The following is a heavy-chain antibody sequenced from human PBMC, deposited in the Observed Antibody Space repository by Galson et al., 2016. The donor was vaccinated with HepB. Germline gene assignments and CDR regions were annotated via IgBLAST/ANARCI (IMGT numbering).Heavy chain of an antibody. CDR2: IYNSANT. D-gene: IGHD1-20*01. CDR1: GGSISSNSYF. CDR3: ARRPSNFAITGAED. J-gene: IGHJ4*02. Sequence: SETLSLTCSVSGGSISSNSYFWGWIRQPPGKGLEWIGSIYNSANTYYNPSLKSRVTISVDSTKNQFSVELRSVTAADTAVYYCARRPSNFAITGAEDCGQGTLTIVSS. V-gene: IGHV4-39*01.